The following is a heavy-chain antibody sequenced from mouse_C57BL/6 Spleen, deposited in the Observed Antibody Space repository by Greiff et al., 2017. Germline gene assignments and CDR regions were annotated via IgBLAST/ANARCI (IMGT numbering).Heavy chain of an antibody. V-gene: IGHV1-82*01. CDR1: GYAFSSSW. CDR2: LYPGDGDT. Sequence: QVQLQQSGPELVKPGASVKISCKASGYAFSSSWMNWVKQRPGKGLEWIGRLYPGDGDTNYNGKFKGKATLTADKSSSTAYMQLSSLTSEDSAVYFCARAGEEYDYGPFAYWGQGTLVTVSA. D-gene: IGHD2-4*01. J-gene: IGHJ3*01. CDR3: ARAGEEYDYGPFAY.